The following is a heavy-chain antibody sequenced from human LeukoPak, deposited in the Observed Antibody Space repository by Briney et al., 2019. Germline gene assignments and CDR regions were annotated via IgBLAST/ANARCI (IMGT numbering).Heavy chain of an antibody. V-gene: IGHV3-21*01. CDR1: GFTFSSYS. CDR3: ASHYTYCSGGSCCYYYYGMDV. D-gene: IGHD2-15*01. J-gene: IGHJ6*04. Sequence: PGGSLRLSCAASGFTFSSYSMNWVRQAPGKGLEWVSSISSSSSYIYYADSVKGRFTISRDNAKNSLYLQMNSLRAEDTAVYYCASHYTYCSGGSCCYYYYGMDVWGKGTTVTVSS. CDR2: ISSSSSYI.